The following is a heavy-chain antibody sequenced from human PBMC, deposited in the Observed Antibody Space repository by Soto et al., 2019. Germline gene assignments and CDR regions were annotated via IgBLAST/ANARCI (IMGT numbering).Heavy chain of an antibody. CDR3: ARGVVKRSRGVIWTKGWFDP. J-gene: IGHJ5*02. D-gene: IGHD3-10*01. Sequence: SETLSLTCAVYGGSLSGYYWSWIRQPPGKGLEWIGEINHSGSTNYNPSLKSRVTISVDTSKNQFSLKLSSVTAADTAVYYCARGVVKRSRGVIWTKGWFDPWGQGTLVTVSS. CDR2: INHSGST. V-gene: IGHV4-34*01. CDR1: GGSLSGYY.